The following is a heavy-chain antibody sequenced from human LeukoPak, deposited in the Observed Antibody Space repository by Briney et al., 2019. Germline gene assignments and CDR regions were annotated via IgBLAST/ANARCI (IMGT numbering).Heavy chain of an antibody. V-gene: IGHV5-51*01. J-gene: IGHJ4*02. CDR1: GSSFSSYW. D-gene: IGHD6-6*01. Sequence: GASLQISCKGSGSSFSSYWIGWVRQLPGKGLEWMGIIYPGDSDSSYSPSFQGQVTITADKSISTTYLQWSSLKASDTAMYYCARDGSSSSWFDYWGQGTLVTVSS. CDR2: IYPGDSDS. CDR3: ARDGSSSSWFDY.